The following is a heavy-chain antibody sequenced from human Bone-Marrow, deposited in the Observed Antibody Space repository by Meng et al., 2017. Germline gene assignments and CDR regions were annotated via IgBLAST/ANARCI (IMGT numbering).Heavy chain of an antibody. CDR2: VYRGGST. CDR1: GYSINSGYW. J-gene: IGHJ5*02. CDR3: AREDGSTSTTNWFDP. D-gene: IGHD1-1*01. V-gene: IGHV4-38-2*02. Sequence: SETLSLTCAVSGYSINSGYWWGWIRQPPGSGLEWIGSVYRGGSTFYNPSLKTRVTMSVDTSTNHFSTKLSSVTAADTALYYCAREDGSTSTTNWFDPWGQGVLVTVSS.